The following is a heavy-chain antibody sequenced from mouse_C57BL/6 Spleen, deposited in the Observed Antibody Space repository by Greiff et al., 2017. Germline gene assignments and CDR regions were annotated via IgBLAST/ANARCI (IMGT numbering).Heavy chain of an antibody. V-gene: IGHV5-2*01. CDR1: EYEFPSPN. D-gene: IGHD1-1*01. CDR2: INSDGGST. J-gene: IGHJ3*01. CDR3: ARHYYGSSYPAY. Sequence: EVKLVESGGGLVQPGESLKLSCESNEYEFPSPNMSWVRKTPEKRLELVAAINSDGGSTYYPDTMQRRFIISRDHTKKSLDLQMSRLRSEDTALYYCARHYYGSSYPAYWGQGTLVTVSA.